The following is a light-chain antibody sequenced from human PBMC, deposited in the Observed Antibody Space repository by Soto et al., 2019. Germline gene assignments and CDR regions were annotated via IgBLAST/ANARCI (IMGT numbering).Light chain of an antibody. CDR3: CSYAGSHVL. CDR2: DVS. CDR1: SSDVGGYNY. V-gene: IGLV2-11*01. Sequence: QSVLTQPRSVSGSPGQSVTISCTGTSSDVGGYNYVSWYQHHPGKAPKLMIYDVSKRPSGVPDRFSGSKSGNTASLTISGLQAEDEADYYCCSYAGSHVLFGGGTKLTVL. J-gene: IGLJ2*01.